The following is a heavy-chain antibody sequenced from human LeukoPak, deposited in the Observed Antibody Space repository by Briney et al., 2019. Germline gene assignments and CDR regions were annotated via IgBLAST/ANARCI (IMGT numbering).Heavy chain of an antibody. Sequence: SETLSLTCAVYGGSFSGYYWSWIRQPPGKGLEWIGEMNHSGRTNYNPSLKSRVTISVDTSKNQFSLKLSSVTAADTAVYYCARGVAAGPFDYWGQGTLVTVSS. CDR1: GGSFSGYY. D-gene: IGHD6-13*01. J-gene: IGHJ4*02. CDR2: MNHSGRT. V-gene: IGHV4-34*01. CDR3: ARGVAAGPFDY.